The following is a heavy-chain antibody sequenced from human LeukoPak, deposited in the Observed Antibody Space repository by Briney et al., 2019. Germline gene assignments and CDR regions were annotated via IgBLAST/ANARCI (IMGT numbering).Heavy chain of an antibody. CDR2: ISATGSSI. Sequence: GGSLRLSCPASGFTFSRYNMNWVRQPAAKGLEWLSYISATGSSIYHADSVKGRFTISRDNAKNSLYLQMNSLRDEDTAVYFCTRESGSGSYSDYWGQGTLVTVSS. CDR3: TRESGSGSYSDY. J-gene: IGHJ4*02. V-gene: IGHV3-48*02. D-gene: IGHD1-26*01. CDR1: GFTFSRYN.